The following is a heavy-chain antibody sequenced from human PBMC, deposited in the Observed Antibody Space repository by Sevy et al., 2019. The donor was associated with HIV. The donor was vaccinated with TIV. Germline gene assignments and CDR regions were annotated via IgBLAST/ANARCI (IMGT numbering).Heavy chain of an antibody. CDR2: MNPNSGNT. J-gene: IGHJ3*02. Sequence: ASVKVSCKASGYTFTSYDINWVRQATGQGLEWMGWMNPNSGNTGYAQKFQGRVTMTRNTSISTAYMELSSLRSEDTAMYYCGLSYYDSSGYSSAFDIWGQGTMVTVSS. D-gene: IGHD3-22*01. CDR1: GYTFTSYD. CDR3: GLSYYDSSGYSSAFDI. V-gene: IGHV1-8*01.